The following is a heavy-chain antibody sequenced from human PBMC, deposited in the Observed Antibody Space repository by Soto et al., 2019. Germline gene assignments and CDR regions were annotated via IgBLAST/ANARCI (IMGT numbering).Heavy chain of an antibody. V-gene: IGHV1-3*01. D-gene: IGHD2-21*02. CDR1: GYTFTSYA. J-gene: IGHJ6*02. Sequence: QVQLVQSGAEVKKPGASVKVSCKASGYTFTSYAMHWVRQAPGQRLEWMGWINAGNGNTKYSQKFQGRVTITRDTSARTAYMELSSLRSEDTAVYYCARVVVVTADYYYYGMDVWGQGTTVTVSS. CDR3: ARVVVVTADYYYYGMDV. CDR2: INAGNGNT.